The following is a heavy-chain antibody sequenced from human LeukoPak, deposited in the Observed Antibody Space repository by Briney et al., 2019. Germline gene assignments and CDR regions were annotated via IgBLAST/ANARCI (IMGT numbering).Heavy chain of an antibody. CDR1: GFIFNNYA. CDR2: ISGGGST. V-gene: IGHV3-23*01. Sequence: PGGSLRLSCAASGFIFNNYAMTWVRQAPGKGLEWVSAISGGGSTYYADSVKGRFTISRDNPKNALYLQMNSLRAEDTAVYYCAKSRWETYAVRAFDIWGQGTMVTVSP. J-gene: IGHJ3*02. D-gene: IGHD1-26*01. CDR3: AKSRWETYAVRAFDI.